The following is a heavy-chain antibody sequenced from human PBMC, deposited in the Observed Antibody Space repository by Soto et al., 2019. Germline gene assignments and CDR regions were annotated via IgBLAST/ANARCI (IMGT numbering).Heavy chain of an antibody. J-gene: IGHJ6*02. V-gene: IGHV4-39*01. Sequence: SETLSLTCTVSGGSISSSSYYWGWIRQPPVKGLEWIGSIYYSGSTYYNPSLKSRVTISVDTSKNQFSLKLSSVTAADTAVYYCATDGGYYYYGMDVWGQGTTVTVS. CDR2: IYYSGST. CDR3: ATDGGYYYYGMDV. CDR1: GGSISSSSYY.